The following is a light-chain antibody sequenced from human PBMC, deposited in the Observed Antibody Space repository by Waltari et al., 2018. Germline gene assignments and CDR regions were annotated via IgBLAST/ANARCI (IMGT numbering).Light chain of an antibody. CDR3: ATWDASLDTWV. J-gene: IGLJ3*02. Sequence: QSVVTQPPSASGTPGQRVTLSCSGSNSNIGSDIVNWYQQFPGTAPKLLIYANKQRPSGVPGRVSAPRSGTSASLVISGLQSEDEADYYCATWDASLDTWVFGGGTKVTVL. CDR2: ANK. CDR1: NSNIGSDI. V-gene: IGLV1-44*01.